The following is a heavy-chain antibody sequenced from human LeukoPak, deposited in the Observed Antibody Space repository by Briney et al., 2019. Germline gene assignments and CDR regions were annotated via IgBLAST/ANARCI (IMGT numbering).Heavy chain of an antibody. CDR2: IRYDGSNK. Sequence: GGSLRLSCAASGFTFSSYGMHGDRQAPGKGLEWVAFIRYDGSNKYYADSVKGRFTISRDNSKNTLYLQMNSLRAEDTAVYYCAKAGRSGDYFDYWGQGTLVTVSS. J-gene: IGHJ4*02. CDR3: AKAGRSGDYFDY. CDR1: GFTFSSYG. V-gene: IGHV3-30*02. D-gene: IGHD3-10*01.